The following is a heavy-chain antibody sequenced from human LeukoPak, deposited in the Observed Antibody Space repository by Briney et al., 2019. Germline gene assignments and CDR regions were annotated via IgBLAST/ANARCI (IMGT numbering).Heavy chain of an antibody. V-gene: IGHV4-4*07. CDR2: ISTSGTT. D-gene: IGHD3-3*01. J-gene: IGHJ3*02. CDR3: ARSWSGRVTAADI. CDR1: GGSMSNHY. Sequence: PSETLSLTCSVSGGSMSNHYWTWIRQPAEKGLEWIGRISTSGTTGYNPSLKRRITMSIDTSKNQFSLRLTSVTAADTAVYFCARSWSGRVTAADIWGQGTKVTVSS.